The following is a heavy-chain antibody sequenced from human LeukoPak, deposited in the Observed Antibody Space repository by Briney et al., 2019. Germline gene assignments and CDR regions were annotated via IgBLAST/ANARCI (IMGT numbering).Heavy chain of an antibody. CDR1: GGSLSSGNW. CDR3: ARNAAYNLDY. V-gene: IGHV4-4*02. Sequence: PSETLPLTCGVSGGSLSSGNWWSWVRQPPGKGLEWIGEIFHSGSTNFNPSLKSRVTISIDKSKNQFSLEVTSVTAADTAVYYCARNAAYNLDYWGQGILVTVSS. D-gene: IGHD1-14*01. CDR2: IFHSGST. J-gene: IGHJ4*02.